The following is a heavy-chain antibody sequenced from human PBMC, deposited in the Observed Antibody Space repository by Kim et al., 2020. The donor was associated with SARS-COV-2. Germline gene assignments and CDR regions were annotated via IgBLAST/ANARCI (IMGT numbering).Heavy chain of an antibody. V-gene: IGHV1-58*01. D-gene: IGHD3-22*01. Sequence: SVKVSCKASGFGFEAATVQWVRQTHGQRLEWMGWIAVGTGKTQYAPKFEERVTISRDVAASTAYMELNSLTSEDTAVYYCAAIGDYYDSSGAYPFNHWGQGTLVAVSS. CDR1: GFGFEAAT. CDR3: AAIGDYYDSSGAYPFNH. CDR2: IAVGTGKT. J-gene: IGHJ4*02.